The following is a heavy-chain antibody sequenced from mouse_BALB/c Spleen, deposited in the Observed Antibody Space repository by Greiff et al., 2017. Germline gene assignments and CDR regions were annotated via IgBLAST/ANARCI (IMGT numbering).Heavy chain of an antibody. J-gene: IGHJ4*01. CDR3: ARGNYGYDYYAMDY. V-gene: IGHV5-9*03. CDR2: ISSGGGNT. D-gene: IGHD1-2*01. CDR1: GFTFSSYT. Sequence: EVKLMESGGGLVKPGGSLKLSCAASGFTFSSYTMSWVRQTPEKRLEWVATISSGGGNTYYPDSVKGRFTISRDNAKNNLYLQMSSLRSEDTALYYCARGNYGYDYYAMDYWGQGTSVTVSS.